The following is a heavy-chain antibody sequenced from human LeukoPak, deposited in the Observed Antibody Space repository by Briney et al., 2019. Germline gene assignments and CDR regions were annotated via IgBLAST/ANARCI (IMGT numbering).Heavy chain of an antibody. CDR2: INPNSGGT. CDR1: GYTFTGYY. CDR3: ARSPGPVYFDWLPRVDYFDY. D-gene: IGHD3-9*01. Sequence: GASVNVSCKASGYTFTGYYMHWVRQAPGQGLEWMGRINPNSGGTNYAQKFQGRVTMTRDTSISTAYMELSRLRSDDTAVYYCARSPGPVYFDWLPRVDYFDYWGQGTLVTVSS. V-gene: IGHV1-2*06. J-gene: IGHJ4*02.